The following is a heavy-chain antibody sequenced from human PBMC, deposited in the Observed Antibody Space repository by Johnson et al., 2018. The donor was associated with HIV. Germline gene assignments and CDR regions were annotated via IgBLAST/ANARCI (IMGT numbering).Heavy chain of an antibody. D-gene: IGHD5-12*01. Sequence: VQLVESGGDLVQPGGSLRLSCVASTFTFRNYWMSWVRQAPGKGLEWVGNILEYGSHIHFMASVKGRFTISRDNAENSLYLQLTSLRGEDTAVYYCERERSRGGYSGYDYGAFDSWGQGTMVTVSS. V-gene: IGHV3-7*01. CDR1: TFTFRNYW. CDR2: ILEYGSHI. CDR3: ERERSRGGYSGYDYGAFDS. J-gene: IGHJ3*02.